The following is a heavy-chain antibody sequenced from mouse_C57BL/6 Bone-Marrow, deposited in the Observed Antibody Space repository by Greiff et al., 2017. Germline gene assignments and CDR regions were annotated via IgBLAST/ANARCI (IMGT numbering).Heavy chain of an antibody. CDR2: IDPETGGT. D-gene: IGHD2-3*01. CDR1: GYTFTDYE. CDR3: TRENDGYYLWFAY. V-gene: IGHV1-15*01. Sequence: QVQLQQSGAELVRPGASVTLSCKASGYTFTDYEMHWVKQTPVHGLEWIGAIDPETGGTAYNQKFKGKAILTADKASSTAYMDIRSLTSEDSAVYYCTRENDGYYLWFAYWGQGTLVTVSA. J-gene: IGHJ3*01.